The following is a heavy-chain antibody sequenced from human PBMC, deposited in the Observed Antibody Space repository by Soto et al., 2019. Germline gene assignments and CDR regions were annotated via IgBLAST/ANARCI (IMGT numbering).Heavy chain of an antibody. CDR1: GVSISSGNW. Sequence: PSETLSLTCDVSGVSISSGNWWSWVRQPPGKGLEWIAEVYNDGSANYHPSLESRATILVDRSKNQFSLRLSSVTAADTGKYYCARLVYDSRLNYLYFDHWGQGTLVTVSS. D-gene: IGHD3-22*01. CDR3: ARLVYDSRLNYLYFDH. CDR2: VYNDGSA. J-gene: IGHJ4*02. V-gene: IGHV4-4*02.